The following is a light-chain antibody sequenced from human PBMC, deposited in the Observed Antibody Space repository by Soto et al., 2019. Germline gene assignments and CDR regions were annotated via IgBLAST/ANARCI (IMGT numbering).Light chain of an antibody. CDR3: QQYANWPPYT. CDR1: QSVSSN. V-gene: IGKV3-15*01. Sequence: EIVLTQSPATLSVSPGERATLSCRASQSVSSNLAWYQQKPGQAPRLLIYDASSRATGIPARFSGSVSGTEFTLTISSLQSEDFALYYCQQYANWPPYTFGQGTKLEIK. J-gene: IGKJ2*01. CDR2: DAS.